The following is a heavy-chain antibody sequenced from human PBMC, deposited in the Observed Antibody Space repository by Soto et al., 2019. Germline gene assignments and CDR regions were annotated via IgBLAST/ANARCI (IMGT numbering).Heavy chain of an antibody. J-gene: IGHJ4*02. D-gene: IGHD6-13*01. CDR2: MNPNSGNT. CDR1: GYTFTSYD. V-gene: IGHV1-8*02. Sequence: QVQLVQSGAEVKKPGASVRVSCKASGYTFTSYDINWVRQATGQGLEWMGWMNPNSGNTGHAQKFQGRVTMTRNTSIRTVYMELSSLRSEDTAGYYCAIVRYSNSWYYAFDYWGQGTLVPVSS. CDR3: AIVRYSNSWYYAFDY.